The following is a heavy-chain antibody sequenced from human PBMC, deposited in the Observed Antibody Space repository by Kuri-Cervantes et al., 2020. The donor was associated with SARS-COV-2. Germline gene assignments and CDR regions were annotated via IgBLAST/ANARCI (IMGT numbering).Heavy chain of an antibody. V-gene: IGHV5-51*01. CDR2: IYPGDSDT. D-gene: IGHD1-1*01. CDR1: GYSFTSYW. CDR3: ARGSSTGNYWYDY. Sequence: GGSLRLSCKGSGYSFTSYWIGWVRQMPGKGLGWMGIIYPGDSDTRYSPSFQGQVTISADKSISTAYLQWSSLKASDTAMYYCARGSSTGNYWYDYWGQGTLVTVSS. J-gene: IGHJ4*02.